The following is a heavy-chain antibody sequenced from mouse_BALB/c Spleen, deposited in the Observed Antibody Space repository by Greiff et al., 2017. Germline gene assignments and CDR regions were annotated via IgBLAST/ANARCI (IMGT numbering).Heavy chain of an antibody. D-gene: IGHD2-10*02. J-gene: IGHJ2*01. Sequence: EVKLVESGGGLVKPGGSLKLSCAASGFAFSSYDMSWVRQTPEKRLEWVAYISSGGGSTYYPDTVKGRFTISRDNAKNTLYLQMSSLKSEDTAMYYCARHPYGNYYFDYWGQGTTLTVSS. CDR2: ISSGGGST. CDR1: GFAFSSYD. CDR3: ARHPYGNYYFDY. V-gene: IGHV5-12-1*01.